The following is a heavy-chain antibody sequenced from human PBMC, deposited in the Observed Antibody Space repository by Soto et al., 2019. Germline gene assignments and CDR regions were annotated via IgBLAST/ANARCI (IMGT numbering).Heavy chain of an antibody. Sequence: GPSVKVSCKASGYTFTSYGISWVRQAPGQGLEWMGWISAYNGNTNYAQKLQGRVTMTTDTSTSTAYMELRSLRSDDTAVYYCARDIVLRYFDWAYGGNWFDPWGQGTLVTVSS. CDR1: GYTFTSYG. CDR3: ARDIVLRYFDWAYGGNWFDP. J-gene: IGHJ5*02. V-gene: IGHV1-18*01. CDR2: ISAYNGNT. D-gene: IGHD3-9*01.